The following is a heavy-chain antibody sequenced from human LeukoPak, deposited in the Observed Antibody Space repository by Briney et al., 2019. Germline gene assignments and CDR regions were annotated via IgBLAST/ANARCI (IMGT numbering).Heavy chain of an antibody. V-gene: IGHV3-66*01. CDR2: IYSGGST. CDR3: AELGITMIGGV. D-gene: IGHD3-10*02. CDR1: GFTFSSYV. Sequence: GGSLRLSCAVSGFTFSSYVMSWVRQAPGKGLEWVSVIYSGGSTYYADSVKGRFTISRDNSKNTLYLQMNSLRAEDTAVYYCAELGITMIGGVWGKGTTVTISS. J-gene: IGHJ6*04.